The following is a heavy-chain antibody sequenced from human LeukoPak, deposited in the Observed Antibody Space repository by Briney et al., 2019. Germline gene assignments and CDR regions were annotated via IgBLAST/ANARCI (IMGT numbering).Heavy chain of an antibody. CDR3: ARDPDCSSGVCYTAFDV. D-gene: IGHD2-8*01. CDR2: ISAYNGNT. J-gene: IGHJ3*01. Sequence: ASVKVSCKASGYTFTSYGISWVRQAPGQGLEWMGWISAYNGNTNYAQKLQGRVTMTTDTSTSTAYMELRSLRSDDTAVYYCARDPDCSSGVCYTAFDVWGQGTMVTVSS. V-gene: IGHV1-18*01. CDR1: GYTFTSYG.